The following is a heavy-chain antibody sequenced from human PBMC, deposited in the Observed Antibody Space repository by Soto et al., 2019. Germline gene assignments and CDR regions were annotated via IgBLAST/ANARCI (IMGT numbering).Heavy chain of an antibody. D-gene: IGHD5-18*01. V-gene: IGHV4-59*08. J-gene: IGHJ6*02. Sequence: PSETLSLTCXVXGGSMSGYYWSWIRLPPGKPMEWIGYVHDSWGAAYNPSLRSRVAISLDTSKSQFSLSLTSVSATDTAMYYCVRQGYGPLHGLVDVWGQGTTVTVSS. CDR1: GGSMSGYY. CDR3: VRQGYGPLHGLVDV. CDR2: VHDSWGA.